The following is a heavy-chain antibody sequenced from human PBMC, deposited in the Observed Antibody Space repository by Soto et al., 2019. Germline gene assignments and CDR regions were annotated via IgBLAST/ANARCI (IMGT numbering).Heavy chain of an antibody. D-gene: IGHD6-19*01. J-gene: IGHJ4*02. CDR3: AIECGSAWYSGQVGY. Sequence: EVQLLESGGNLVQPGGSLRLSCEASGFTFSNYAMSWVRQAPGKGLEWVSAISGAGGTTYYADSVKGRFTISRDNSKNTLFLQMNDLRVEDTAVYYCAIECGSAWYSGQVGYWGQGALVPGSS. CDR2: ISGAGGTT. V-gene: IGHV3-23*01. CDR1: GFTFSNYA.